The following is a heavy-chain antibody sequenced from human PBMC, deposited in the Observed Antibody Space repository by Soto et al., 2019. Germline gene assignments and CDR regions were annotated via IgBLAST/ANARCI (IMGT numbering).Heavy chain of an antibody. V-gene: IGHV4-59*12. Sequence: PSGTLSLSCSVCGGSMNNYYWNWLRQPPGKGLEWIGYIYYSGSTNYNPSLKSRVTISVDTSKNQFSLKLSSVTAADTAVYYCARDNVENYYDSSGYYLLAWGQGTLVTVSS. CDR3: ARDNVENYYDSSGYYLLA. J-gene: IGHJ5*02. D-gene: IGHD3-22*01. CDR1: GGSMNNYY. CDR2: IYYSGST.